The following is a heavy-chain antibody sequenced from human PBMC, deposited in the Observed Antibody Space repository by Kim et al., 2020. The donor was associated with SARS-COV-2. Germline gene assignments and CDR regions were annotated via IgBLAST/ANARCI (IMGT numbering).Heavy chain of an antibody. CDR1: GGSVSSGSSY. J-gene: IGHJ6*01. V-gene: IGHV4-61*01. Sequence: SETLSLTCTVSGGSVSSGSSYWSWIRQPPGKGLEWIGYIPYTGNAKYSPSLNSRVTISVDTPKNQFSLKLTSVSAADTAVYYCARDLGTRGGFDVWGQGTTVTVSS. D-gene: IGHD2-15*01. CDR2: IPYTGNA. CDR3: ARDLGTRGGFDV.